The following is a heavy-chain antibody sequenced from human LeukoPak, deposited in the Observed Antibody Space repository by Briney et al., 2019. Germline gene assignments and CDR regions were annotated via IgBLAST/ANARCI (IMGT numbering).Heavy chain of an antibody. J-gene: IGHJ5*02. CDR2: IYPGDSDT. CDR1: GYSFTSYW. V-gene: IGHV5-51*01. Sequence: GESLKISCKGSGYSFTSYWIGWVRQMPGKGLEWMGIIYPGDSDTRYSPSFQGQVTISADKSISTAYLQWSSLKASDTAMYYCARGFGVTMVRGVIHWFDPWGQGTLVTVSS. D-gene: IGHD3-10*01. CDR3: ARGFGVTMVRGVIHWFDP.